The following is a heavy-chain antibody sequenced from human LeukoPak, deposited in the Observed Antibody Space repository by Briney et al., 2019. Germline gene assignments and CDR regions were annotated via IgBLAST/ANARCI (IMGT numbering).Heavy chain of an antibody. CDR1: GYTFTGYY. Sequence: ASVKVSCKASGYTFTGYYMHWVRQAPGQGLEWMGWINPNSGGTTYARKFQGRVTMTRDTSISTAYMELSRLRSDDTAVYYCSRSDYLVTSYWGQGTLVTVSS. J-gene: IGHJ4*02. CDR3: SRSDYLVTSY. V-gene: IGHV1-2*02. CDR2: INPNSGGT. D-gene: IGHD2-21*02.